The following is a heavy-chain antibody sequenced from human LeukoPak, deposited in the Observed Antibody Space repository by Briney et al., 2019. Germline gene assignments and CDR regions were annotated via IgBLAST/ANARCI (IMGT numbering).Heavy chain of an antibody. CDR3: ARDRGYGSGNYVAFDI. J-gene: IGHJ3*02. V-gene: IGHV1-46*01. CDR1: GYTFTSYY. CDR2: INPSGGTT. Sequence: ASVKVSCKASGYTFTSYYMHWVRQAPGQGLEWMGIINPSGGTTSYAQKFQGRVTMTRDTSTSTVYMELSSLRSEDTAVYYCARDRGYGSGNYVAFDIWGQGTMVTVSS. D-gene: IGHD3-10*01.